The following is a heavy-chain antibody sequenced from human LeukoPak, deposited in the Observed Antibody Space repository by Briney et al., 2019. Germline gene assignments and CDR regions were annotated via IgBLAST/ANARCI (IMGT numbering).Heavy chain of an antibody. D-gene: IGHD3-3*01. CDR2: IYPGDSDT. CDR1: GYPFTSYL. CDR3: ARTYYDFWSGDYFDY. Sequence: GGSLQISCKGSGYPFTSYLIGWVRQMPGKGLEWMGIIYPGDSDTRYSPSFQGQVTISADQSISTAYLQWSSLKASDTAMYYCARTYYDFWSGDYFDYWGQGTLVTVSS. V-gene: IGHV5-51*01. J-gene: IGHJ4*02.